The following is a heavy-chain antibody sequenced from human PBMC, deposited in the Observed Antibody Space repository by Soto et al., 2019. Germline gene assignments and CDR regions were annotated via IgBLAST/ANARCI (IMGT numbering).Heavy chain of an antibody. CDR3: TTVDGIDTDYYYMDV. CDR1: GFTFSNAW. V-gene: IGHV3-15*01. J-gene: IGHJ6*03. Sequence: GGSLRLSCAASGFTFSNAWMSWVRQAPGKGLEWVGRIKSKTDGGTTDYAAPVKGRFTISRDDSKNTLYLQMNSLKTEDTAVYYCTTVDGIDTDYYYMDVWGKGTKVTVSS. D-gene: IGHD1-26*01. CDR2: IKSKTDGGTT.